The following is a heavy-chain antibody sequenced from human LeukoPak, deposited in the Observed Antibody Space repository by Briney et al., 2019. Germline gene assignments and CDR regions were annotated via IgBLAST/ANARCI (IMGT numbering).Heavy chain of an antibody. Sequence: ASVKVSCKASGYTFTGYYMHWVRQAPGQGLEWMGWINPNSGGTNYAQKFQGRVTMTRDTSISTAYMELSRLRSDDTAVYYCARARLNWGSEPLDYWGQGTLVTVSS. J-gene: IGHJ4*02. CDR2: INPNSGGT. V-gene: IGHV1-2*02. D-gene: IGHD7-27*01. CDR1: GYTFTGYY. CDR3: ARARLNWGSEPLDY.